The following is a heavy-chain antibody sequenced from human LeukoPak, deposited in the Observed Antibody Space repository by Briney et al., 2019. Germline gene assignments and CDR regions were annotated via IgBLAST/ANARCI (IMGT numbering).Heavy chain of an antibody. Sequence: PGGCLRLSCAASGFTFSSYWMHWVRQAPGKGLVWGSPIRPDGSSEIYAESVKGRFTISRDNAKNTLYQQMKSRRADDTTVYYCARVGVCPRCHFDDWGQGTLVTVPS. V-gene: IGHV3-74*01. CDR3: ARVGVCPRCHFDD. CDR2: IRPDGSSE. CDR1: GFTFSSYW. D-gene: IGHD5/OR15-5a*01. J-gene: IGHJ4*02.